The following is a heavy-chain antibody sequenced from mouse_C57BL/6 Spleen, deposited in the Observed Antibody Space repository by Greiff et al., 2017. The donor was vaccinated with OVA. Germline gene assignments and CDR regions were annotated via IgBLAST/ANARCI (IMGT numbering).Heavy chain of an antibody. J-gene: IGHJ1*03. CDR2: IYPGDGDT. D-gene: IGHD2-5*01. CDR1: GYAFSSYW. CDR3: ARHYSNVDWYFDV. V-gene: IGHV1-80*01. Sequence: QVQLQQSGAELVKPGASVKISCKASGYAFSSYWMHWVKQRPGKGLEWIGQIYPGDGDTNYNGKFKGKATLTADKSSSTAYMQLSSLTSEDSAFYCGARHYSNVDWYFDVWGTGTTVTVSS.